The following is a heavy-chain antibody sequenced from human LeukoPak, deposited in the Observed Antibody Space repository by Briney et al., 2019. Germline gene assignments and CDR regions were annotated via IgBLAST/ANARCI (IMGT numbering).Heavy chain of an antibody. J-gene: IGHJ4*02. Sequence: GGSLRLSCAASGFTVSSNYMSWVRQAPGQGLEWVSVIYSGGSTYYADSVKGRFTISRDNSKNTLYLQMNSVRAEDTAVYYCARGEDSSSSDYWGQGTLVTVSS. CDR2: IYSGGST. CDR3: ARGEDSSSSDY. V-gene: IGHV3-66*02. CDR1: GFTVSSNY. D-gene: IGHD6-6*01.